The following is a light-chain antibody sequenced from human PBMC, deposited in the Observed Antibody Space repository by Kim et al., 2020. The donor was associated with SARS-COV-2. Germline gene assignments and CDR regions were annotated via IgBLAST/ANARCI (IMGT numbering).Light chain of an antibody. Sequence: GQSVPLSCTGTSSDFGGYNYVSWYQQHPGKAPKLMIYDVSKRPSGVPDRFSGSKSGNTASLTISGLQAEDEADYYCCSYAGSYSWVFGGGTQLTVL. CDR3: CSYAGSYSWV. CDR2: DVS. J-gene: IGLJ3*02. V-gene: IGLV2-11*01. CDR1: SSDFGGYNY.